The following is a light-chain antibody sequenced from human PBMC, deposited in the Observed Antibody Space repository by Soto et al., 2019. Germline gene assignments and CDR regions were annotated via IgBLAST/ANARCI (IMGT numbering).Light chain of an antibody. CDR2: GAS. J-gene: IGKJ1*01. CDR1: QSVNDNS. V-gene: IGKV3-20*01. CDR3: QQYAASPRT. Sequence: DIVLTQSPGTLSLSPRERATLSCRASQSVNDNSLAWYQHKPGQAPRLLIYGASSRAPGIPYRFSGSGSGTDFTLTISRLEPEDFAIYYCQQYAASPRTFGQGTQVEVK.